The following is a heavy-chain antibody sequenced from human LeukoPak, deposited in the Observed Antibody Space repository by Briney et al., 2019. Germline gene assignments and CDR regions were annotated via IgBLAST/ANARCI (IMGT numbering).Heavy chain of an antibody. CDR2: FNPGDSDT. CDR3: ARRQLGPFDY. Sequence: GESLKISCKGSGYSFTSYWVGWVRQMPGKGLEWMGTFNPGDSDTRYSPSFQGQVIISADKSISTAYLQWSSLKASDTAMYYCARRQLGPFDYWGQGTLVTVSS. J-gene: IGHJ4*02. V-gene: IGHV5-51*01. D-gene: IGHD1-1*01. CDR1: GYSFTSYW.